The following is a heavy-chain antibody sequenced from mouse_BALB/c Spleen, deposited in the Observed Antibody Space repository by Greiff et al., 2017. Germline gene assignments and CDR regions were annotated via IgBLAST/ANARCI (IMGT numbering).Heavy chain of an antibody. V-gene: IGHV1-7*01. J-gene: IGHJ1*01. CDR1: GYTFTSYW. Sequence: QVQLQQSGAELAKPGASVKMSCKASGYTFTSYWMHWVKQRPGQGLEWIGYINPSTGYTEYNQKFKDKATLTADKSSSTAYMQLSSLTSEDSAVYYCARRGYGSRYPDVWGAGTTVTVSS. CDR3: ARRGYGSRYPDV. CDR2: INPSTGYT. D-gene: IGHD1-1*01.